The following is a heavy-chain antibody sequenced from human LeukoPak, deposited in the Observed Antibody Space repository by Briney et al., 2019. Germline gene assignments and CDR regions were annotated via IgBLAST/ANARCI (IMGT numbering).Heavy chain of an antibody. CDR3: AKTPGLDYDSSGYEGY. J-gene: IGHJ4*02. D-gene: IGHD3-22*01. CDR2: ISGSGGNT. CDR1: GFTFSSYA. Sequence: GGSLRLSCAASGFTFSSYAMSWVRQAPGKGLEWDSAISGSGGNTYYADSVKGRFTISRDNSKNTLYLQMNSLRAEDTAVYYCAKTPGLDYDSSGYEGYWGQGTLVTVSS. V-gene: IGHV3-23*01.